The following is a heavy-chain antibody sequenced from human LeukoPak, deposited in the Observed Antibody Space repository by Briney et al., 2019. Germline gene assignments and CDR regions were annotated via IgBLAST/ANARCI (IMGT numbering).Heavy chain of an antibody. D-gene: IGHD3-10*01. V-gene: IGHV1-69*04. CDR1: GGTFSSYA. Sequence: GASVKVSCKASGGTFSSYAISWVRQAPGQGLEWMGRIIPILGLANYAQKFQGRVTITADKSTSTAYVELSSLRSEDTAVYYCASHYGSGSYASDYWGQGTLVTVSS. CDR2: IIPILGLA. J-gene: IGHJ4*02. CDR3: ASHYGSGSYASDY.